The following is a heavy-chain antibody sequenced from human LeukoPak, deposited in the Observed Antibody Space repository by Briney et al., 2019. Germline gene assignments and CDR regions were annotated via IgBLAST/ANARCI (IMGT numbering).Heavy chain of an antibody. V-gene: IGHV3-30*18. D-gene: IGHD2-2*01. CDR1: GFTFSSYA. CDR2: ISYDGSNK. Sequence: GGSLRLSCAASGFTFSSYAMSWVRQAPGKGLEWVAVISYDGSNKYYADSVKGQFAISRDNSKNTLYLQMNSLRAEDTAVYYCAKIGRYCSSTSCYEGVDYWGQGTLVTVSS. J-gene: IGHJ4*02. CDR3: AKIGRYCSSTSCYEGVDY.